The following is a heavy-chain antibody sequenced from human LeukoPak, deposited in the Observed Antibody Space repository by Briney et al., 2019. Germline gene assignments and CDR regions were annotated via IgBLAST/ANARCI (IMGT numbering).Heavy chain of an antibody. Sequence: PSETLSLTCAVSGNSISSAYYWGWIRQPPGKGLEWIGYIYYSGSTYYNPSLKSRVTISVDTSKNQFSLKLSSVTAADTAVYYCARLAGNWFDPWGQGTLVTVSS. CDR1: GNSISSAYY. CDR3: ARLAGNWFDP. V-gene: IGHV4-30-4*08. CDR2: IYYSGST. J-gene: IGHJ5*02.